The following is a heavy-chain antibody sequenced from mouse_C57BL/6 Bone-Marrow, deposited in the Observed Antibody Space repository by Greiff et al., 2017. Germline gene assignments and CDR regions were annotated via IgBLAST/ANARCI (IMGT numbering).Heavy chain of an antibody. CDR1: GFSFNTYA. V-gene: IGHV10-1*01. D-gene: IGHD3-2*01. Sequence: EVKLVESGGGLVQPKGSLKLSCAASGFSFNTYAMNWVRQAPGKGLEWVARIRSKSNNYATYYADSVKDRFTISRDDSESMLYLQMNNLKTEDTAMYYCVRQRQLGYFDYWGQGTTLTVSS. J-gene: IGHJ2*01. CDR3: VRQRQLGYFDY. CDR2: IRSKSNNYAT.